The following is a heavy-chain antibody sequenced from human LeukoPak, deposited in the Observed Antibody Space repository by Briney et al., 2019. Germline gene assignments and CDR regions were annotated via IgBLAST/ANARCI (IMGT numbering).Heavy chain of an antibody. CDR1: GFTFSTYV. CDR2: ISCDGSSK. J-gene: IGHJ4*02. D-gene: IGHD1-26*01. V-gene: IGHV3-30-3*01. Sequence: GGSLRLSCAASGFTFSTYVMHWVRQAPGKGLEWVAVISCDGSSKNYGDSVKGRFTISRDNSKNTVYLQMNSLRVEDTALYYCARGIFTGGTYYGYWGQGTLVTVSS. CDR3: ARGIFTGGTYYGY.